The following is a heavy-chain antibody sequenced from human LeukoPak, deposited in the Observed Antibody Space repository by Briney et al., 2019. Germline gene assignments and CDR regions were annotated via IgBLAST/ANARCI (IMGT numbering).Heavy chain of an antibody. CDR3: ARVWGTATFNY. J-gene: IGHJ4*02. CDR2: IYHSGST. CDR1: GYSISSGYY. V-gene: IGHV4-38-2*01. D-gene: IGHD7-27*01. Sequence: PSQTLSLTCADSGYSISSGYYWGWIRQPPGKGLEWIGSIYHSGSTYYNPSLKSRVTISVDTSKNQFSLKLSSVTAADTAVYYCARVWGTATFNYWGQGTLVTVSS.